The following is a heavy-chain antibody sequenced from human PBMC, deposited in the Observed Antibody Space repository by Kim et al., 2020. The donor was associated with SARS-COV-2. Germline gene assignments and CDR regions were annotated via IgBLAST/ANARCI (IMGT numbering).Heavy chain of an antibody. CDR2: IKQDGSEK. D-gene: IGHD3-9*01. J-gene: IGHJ6*02. CDR3: ARDDIPSTYYYYGMDV. Sequence: GGSLRLSCAASGFTFSSYWMSWVRQAPGKGLEWVANIKQDGSEKYYVDSVKGRFTISRDNAKNSLYLQMNSLRAEDTAVYYCARDDIPSTYYYYGMDVWGQGTTVTVSS. V-gene: IGHV3-7*01. CDR1: GFTFSSYW.